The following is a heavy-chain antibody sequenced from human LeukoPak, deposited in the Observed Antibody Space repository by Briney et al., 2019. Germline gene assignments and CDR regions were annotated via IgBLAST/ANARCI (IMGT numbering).Heavy chain of an antibody. V-gene: IGHV3-23*01. D-gene: IGHD6-19*01. CDR2: INVRGDAT. Sequence: GGSLSLSCAASGFSFSTYWMNWVRQAPGRGLEWVSAINVRGDATFYAESVRGRFTISRDNSKNTLYLQMNSLGAEDTALYYCAKDYRYGSAWGPGTLVVVSS. J-gene: IGHJ5*02. CDR3: AKDYRYGSA. CDR1: GFSFSTYW.